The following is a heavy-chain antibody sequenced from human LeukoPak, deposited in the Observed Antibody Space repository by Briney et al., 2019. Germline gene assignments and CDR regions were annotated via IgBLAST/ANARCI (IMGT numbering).Heavy chain of an antibody. J-gene: IGHJ4*02. CDR2: IYYSGST. Sequence: KPSETLSLTCTVSGGSMSPYHWGWIRQPPGKGLEWTGYIYYSGSTNYNPSLKSRVTISVDTSKNQFSLKLSSVTAADTAIYYCARAVSRRFDYWGQGTLVTVSS. CDR3: ARAVSRRFDY. D-gene: IGHD5/OR15-5a*01. V-gene: IGHV4-59*08. CDR1: GGSMSPYH.